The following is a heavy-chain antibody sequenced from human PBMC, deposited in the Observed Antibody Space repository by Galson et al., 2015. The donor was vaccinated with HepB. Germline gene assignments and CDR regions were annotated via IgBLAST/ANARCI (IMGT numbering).Heavy chain of an antibody. J-gene: IGHJ5*01. CDR3: ARSSGWFDY. D-gene: IGHD6-19*01. Sequence: CAISGDSVSSNSAAWDWIRLSPSRGLEWLGRTYHRSKWYKNYAGSVKSRITINPDTSKNQFSLQLNSVTPEDTAVYYCARSSGWFDYWGQGTLVTVSS. V-gene: IGHV6-1*01. CDR2: TYHRSKWYK. CDR1: GDSVSSNSAA.